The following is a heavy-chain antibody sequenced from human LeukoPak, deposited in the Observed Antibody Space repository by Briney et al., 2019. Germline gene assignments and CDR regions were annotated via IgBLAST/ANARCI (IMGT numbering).Heavy chain of an antibody. V-gene: IGHV3-30*18. CDR2: ISYDGSNK. CDR1: GFTFSSYG. D-gene: IGHD3-3*01. Sequence: GGSLRLSCAASGFTFSSYGMHWVRQAPGKGLEWVAVISYDGSNKYYADSVKGRFTISRDNSKNTLYLQMNSLRAEDTAVYYCAKESRVVIGVTHENFDYWGQEPLVTVS. CDR3: AKESRVVIGVTHENFDY. J-gene: IGHJ4*02.